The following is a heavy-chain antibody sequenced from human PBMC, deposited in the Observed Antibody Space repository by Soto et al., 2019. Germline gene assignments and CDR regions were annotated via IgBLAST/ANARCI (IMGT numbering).Heavy chain of an antibody. J-gene: IGHJ4*02. V-gene: IGHV1-18*01. D-gene: IGHD1-1*01. CDR3: ARDRPIYNNEVRRDY. CDR1: GYTFTSYG. Sequence: QVQLVQSGAEVKKPGPSVKVSCKASGYTFTSYGISWVRQAPGQGLEWMGWISAYNGNTNYAQKLQGRVTMTTDTSTSTAYMELRSLRSDDTAVYFCARDRPIYNNEVRRDYWGQGTLVTVSS. CDR2: ISAYNGNT.